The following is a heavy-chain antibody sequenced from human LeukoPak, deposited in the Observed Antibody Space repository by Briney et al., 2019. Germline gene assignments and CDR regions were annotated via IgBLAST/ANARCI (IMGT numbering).Heavy chain of an antibody. J-gene: IGHJ6*03. Sequence: GGSLRLSCAASGFTFSSYSMNWVRQAPGKGLEWVSSISSSSSNIYYADSVKGRFTISRDNAKNSLYLQMNSLRAEDTAVYYCARDNLLVRGVIGYYYYMDVWGKGTTVTISS. CDR1: GFTFSSYS. CDR3: ARDNLLVRGVIGYYYYMDV. D-gene: IGHD3-10*01. CDR2: ISSSSSNI. V-gene: IGHV3-21*01.